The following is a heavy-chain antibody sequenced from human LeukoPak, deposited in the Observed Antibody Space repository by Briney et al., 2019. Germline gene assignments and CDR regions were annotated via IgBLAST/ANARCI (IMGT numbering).Heavy chain of an antibody. D-gene: IGHD2-2*01. Sequence: GSLRLSCAASGFTFSSYDTHWVRQATGKGLEWVSAIGTAGDPYYPGSVKGRFTISRENAKNSLYLQMNSLRAGDTAVYYCARGKRRLRRIVPAAMLAYFDYWGQGTLVTVSS. J-gene: IGHJ4*02. CDR3: ARGKRRLRRIVPAAMLAYFDY. CDR2: IGTAGDP. CDR1: GFTFSSYD. V-gene: IGHV3-13*05.